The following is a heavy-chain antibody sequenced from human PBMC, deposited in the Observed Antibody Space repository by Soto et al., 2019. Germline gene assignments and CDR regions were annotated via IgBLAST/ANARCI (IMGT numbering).Heavy chain of an antibody. Sequence: EVQLVESGGGLVQPGRSLRLSCAASGFTFDDYALHWVRQAPGKGLEWVSGISWNSGSIGYADSVKGRFTISRDNAKNSLYLQMNSLRAEDTALYYWAKSVAYCGGDCYLSEYYFDYWGQGTLVTVSS. J-gene: IGHJ4*02. V-gene: IGHV3-9*01. D-gene: IGHD2-21*01. CDR3: AKSVAYCGGDCYLSEYYFDY. CDR2: ISWNSGSI. CDR1: GFTFDDYA.